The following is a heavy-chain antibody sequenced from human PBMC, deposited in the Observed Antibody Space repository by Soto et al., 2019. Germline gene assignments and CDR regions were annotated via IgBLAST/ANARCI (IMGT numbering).Heavy chain of an antibody. J-gene: IGHJ4*02. V-gene: IGHV4-39*01. Sequence: SGTVSLTCTIPGGAISRSGYYWGWVRQPPGKGLEWIGSIYYSGNTYYNPSLKSRVTISIDTSKNQFSLKLTSVTAADTAVYYCARHGVDLSSWYFASRGQRTLVTVSS. CDR1: GGAISRSGYY. D-gene: IGHD6-13*01. CDR3: ARHGVDLSSWYFAS. CDR2: IYYSGNT.